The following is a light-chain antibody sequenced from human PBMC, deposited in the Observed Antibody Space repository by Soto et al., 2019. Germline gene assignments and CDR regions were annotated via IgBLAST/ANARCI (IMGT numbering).Light chain of an antibody. Sequence: QSVLTQPASVSGSPGQSITISCTGTSSDVGAYNYVSWYQQHPGKAPKLMIYEVSNRPSGVSHRFSGSKSDNTASLTTSGLQTDDEADYYCSSYTSSRTLVFGTGTK. V-gene: IGLV2-14*01. CDR2: EVS. J-gene: IGLJ1*01. CDR1: SSDVGAYNY. CDR3: SSYTSSRTLV.